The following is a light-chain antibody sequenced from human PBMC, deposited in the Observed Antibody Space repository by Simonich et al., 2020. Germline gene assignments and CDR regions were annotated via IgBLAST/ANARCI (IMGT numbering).Light chain of an antibody. Sequence: QSALTQPSSASGSPGQSVTISCTGTSSDVGGYNYFSWYQQHPGKAPKLMIYEVSNRPSGVPYRFSGSKSGNTASLTVSGLQAEDEADYYCSSYAGSNNFVVFGGGTKLTVL. V-gene: IGLV2-8*01. J-gene: IGLJ2*01. CDR1: SSDVGGYNY. CDR2: EVS. CDR3: SSYAGSNNFVV.